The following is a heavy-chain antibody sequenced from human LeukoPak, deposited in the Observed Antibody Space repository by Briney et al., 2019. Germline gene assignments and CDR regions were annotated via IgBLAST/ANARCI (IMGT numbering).Heavy chain of an antibody. CDR3: AKDRVAAASIPLNWFDP. CDR2: ISYDGSNK. D-gene: IGHD6-13*01. J-gene: IGHJ5*02. V-gene: IGHV3-30*18. Sequence: PGRSLRLSCAASGFTFSSYGMHWVRQAPGKGLEWVAVISYDGSNKYYADSVKGRFTISRDNSKNTLYLQMNSLRAEDTAVYYCAKDRVAAASIPLNWFDPWGQGTLVTVSS. CDR1: GFTFSSYG.